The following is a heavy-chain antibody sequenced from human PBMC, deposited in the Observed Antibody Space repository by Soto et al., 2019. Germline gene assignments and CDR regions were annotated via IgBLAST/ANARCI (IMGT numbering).Heavy chain of an antibody. Sequence: SVKVSCKASGGTFSSYAISWVRQAPGQGLEWMGGIIPIFGTANYAQKIQGRVKITADESTSTVYMELISLRSEDTAVYYCARVGLDYSRENWFDPWGQGTLVTVSS. CDR2: IIPIFGTA. D-gene: IGHD6-13*01. J-gene: IGHJ5*02. CDR3: ARVGLDYSRENWFDP. CDR1: GGTFSSYA. V-gene: IGHV1-69*13.